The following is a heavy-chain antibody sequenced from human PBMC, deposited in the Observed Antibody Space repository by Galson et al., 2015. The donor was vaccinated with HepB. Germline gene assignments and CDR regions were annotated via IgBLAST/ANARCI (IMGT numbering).Heavy chain of an antibody. D-gene: IGHD3-9*01. CDR3: ARGLDDYVLTG. CDR1: GFNFTDFG. V-gene: IGHV3-30*03. CDR2: ISYDDIIK. J-gene: IGHJ4*02. Sequence: SLRLSCAASGFNFTDFGMHWVRQAPGKGLEWLTVISYDDIIKHYAHSVKGRFTISRDNSKNTLYLQMNSLRGDDTAVFYCARGLDDYVLTGWGQGTLVIVSS.